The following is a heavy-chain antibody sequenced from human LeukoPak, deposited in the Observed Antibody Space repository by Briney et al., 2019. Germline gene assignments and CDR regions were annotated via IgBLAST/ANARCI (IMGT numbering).Heavy chain of an antibody. CDR2: IYHSGST. Sequence: PSVTLSLTCAVSGGSICSSNWWSWVRQPPGKGLEWIGEIYHSGSTNYNPSLKSRVTISVDKSKNQFSLKLSSVTAADTAVYYCARGGTGIAVDAFDIWGQGTMVTVSS. V-gene: IGHV4-4*02. J-gene: IGHJ3*02. D-gene: IGHD6-19*01. CDR3: ARGGTGIAVDAFDI. CDR1: GGSICSSNW.